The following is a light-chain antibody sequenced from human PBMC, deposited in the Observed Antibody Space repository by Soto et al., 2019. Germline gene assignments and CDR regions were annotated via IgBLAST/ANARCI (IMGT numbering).Light chain of an antibody. Sequence: DIVMTQSPLSLPVTPGEPASISCRSSQSLLHGNGYNYLDWYLQKPGQSPQLLIYLGSNRASGVPDRVSGSGSGTDFTLKISRVEAEDVGIYYCMQALQTPLYSFGQGTKLEIK. CDR3: MQALQTPLYS. J-gene: IGKJ2*03. CDR1: QSLLHGNGYNY. CDR2: LGS. V-gene: IGKV2-28*01.